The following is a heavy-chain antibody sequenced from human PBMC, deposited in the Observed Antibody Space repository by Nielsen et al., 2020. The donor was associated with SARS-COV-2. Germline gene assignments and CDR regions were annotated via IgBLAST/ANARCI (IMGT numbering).Heavy chain of an antibody. D-gene: IGHD3-22*01. CDR1: GFIFSDSY. Sequence: GESLKISCAASGFIFSDSYMSWIRQAPGQGLEWISYINSDGTVYYADSVKGRFTISRDNAKNALYLQMNSVRVEDTAVYYCAREVPSGDSSAFDYWGQGTLVIVSS. V-gene: IGHV3-11*01. J-gene: IGHJ4*02. CDR2: INSDGTV. CDR3: AREVPSGDSSAFDY.